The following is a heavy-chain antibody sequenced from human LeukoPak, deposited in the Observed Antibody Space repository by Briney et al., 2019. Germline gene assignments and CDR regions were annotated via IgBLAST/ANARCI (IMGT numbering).Heavy chain of an antibody. V-gene: IGHV4-39*07. CDR1: GGSISSSSYY. CDR3: ARDVVVPAAQIDY. CDR2: IYYSGST. Sequence: PSETLSLTCTVSGGSISSSSYYWGWIRQPPGKGLEWIGSIYYSGSTYYNPSLKSRVTISVDTSKNQFSLKLSSVTAADTAVYYCARDVVVPAAQIDYWGQGTLVTVFS. D-gene: IGHD2-2*01. J-gene: IGHJ4*02.